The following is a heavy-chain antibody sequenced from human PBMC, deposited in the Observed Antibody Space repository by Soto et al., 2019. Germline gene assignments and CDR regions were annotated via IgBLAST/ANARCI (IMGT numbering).Heavy chain of an antibody. D-gene: IGHD6-13*01. Sequence: ASVKVSCKASGYTFTGYYMHWVRQAPGQGLEWMGWINPNSGGTNYAQKFQGRVTMTRDTSISTAYMELSRLRSDDMAVYYCARVAAAGGYYYGMDVWGQGTTVTVSS. J-gene: IGHJ6*02. CDR1: GYTFTGYY. V-gene: IGHV1-2*02. CDR2: INPNSGGT. CDR3: ARVAAAGGYYYGMDV.